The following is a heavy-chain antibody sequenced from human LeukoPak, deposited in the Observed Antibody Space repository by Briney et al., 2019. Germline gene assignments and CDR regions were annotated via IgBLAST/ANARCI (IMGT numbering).Heavy chain of an antibody. D-gene: IGHD6-19*01. CDR3: AREAVAGTCFDY. CDR1: GGSISSYY. CDR2: IYYSGST. Sequence: PSETLSLTRTVSGGSISSYYWSWVRQPPGKGLEWIGYIYYSGSTNYNPSLKSRVTISVDTSKNQFSLKLSSVTAADTAVYYCAREAVAGTCFDYWGQGTLVTVSS. J-gene: IGHJ4*02. V-gene: IGHV4-59*01.